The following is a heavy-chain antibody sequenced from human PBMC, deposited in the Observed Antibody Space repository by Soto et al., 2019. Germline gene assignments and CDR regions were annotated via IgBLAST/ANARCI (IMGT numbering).Heavy chain of an antibody. Sequence: QVQLVQSGAEVKKPGSSVKVSCKASGGTFSSYAFSWVRQAPGQGLEWMGGIIPMFDTANYAQKFQDRVTISADESTSTAYMELSSLTSEDTAVYYCARSLTYYYATSGYDLGNIWGQGTLVTVSS. V-gene: IGHV1-69*01. D-gene: IGHD3-22*01. J-gene: IGHJ4*02. CDR3: ARSLTYYYATSGYDLGNI. CDR1: GGTFSSYA. CDR2: IIPMFDTA.